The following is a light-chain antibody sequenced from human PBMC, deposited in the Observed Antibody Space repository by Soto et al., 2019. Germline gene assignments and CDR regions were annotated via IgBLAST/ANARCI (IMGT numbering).Light chain of an antibody. CDR3: QQYCSSPRVT. CDR2: GAS. CDR1: QSVSSSY. Sequence: EIVLTQSPGTLSLSPGERATLSCRASQSVSSSYLAWYQQKPGQAPRLLIYGASSRATGIPDTFSGSGSGTDFTLTISRLEPKDFAVYYCQQYCSSPRVTFGGRTKVEIK. V-gene: IGKV3-20*01. J-gene: IGKJ4*01.